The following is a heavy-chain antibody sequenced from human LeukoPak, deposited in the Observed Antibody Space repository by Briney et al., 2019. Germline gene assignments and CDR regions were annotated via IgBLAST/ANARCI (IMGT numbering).Heavy chain of an antibody. Sequence: SETLSLTCTVSGVSITSYYWNWVRQPPGKGLEWIGYFYYSGSDNYNPSLKSRITISVDTSKNQFSLQLSSVTAADTAVYYCVRGYCSGATCYHFDYWGQGTLVTVSS. J-gene: IGHJ4*02. CDR2: FYYSGSD. D-gene: IGHD2-15*01. CDR1: GVSITSYY. CDR3: VRGYCSGATCYHFDY. V-gene: IGHV4-59*01.